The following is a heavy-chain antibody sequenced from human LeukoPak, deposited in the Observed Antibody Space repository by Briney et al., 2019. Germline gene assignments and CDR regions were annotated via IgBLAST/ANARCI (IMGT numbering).Heavy chain of an antibody. CDR1: GFTFSSYG. V-gene: IGHV3-30*02. D-gene: IGHD3-9*01. CDR3: AKIGYDILTGSKPLDY. Sequence: AGGSLRLSCAASGFTFSSYGMHWVRQAPGKGLEWVAFIRYDGSNKYYADSVKGRFTISRDNSKNTLYLQMNSLRAEDTAVYYCAKIGYDILTGSKPLDYWGQGTLVTVSS. J-gene: IGHJ4*02. CDR2: IRYDGSNK.